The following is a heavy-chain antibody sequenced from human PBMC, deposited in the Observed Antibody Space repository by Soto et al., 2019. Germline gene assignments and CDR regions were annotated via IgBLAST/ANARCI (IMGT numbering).Heavy chain of an antibody. CDR2: IYYSGST. J-gene: IGHJ4*02. Sequence: SETLSLTCTVSGGSISRYYWSWIRQPPGKGLEWIGYIYYSGSTNYNPSLKSRVTISVDTSKNQYSLKLSSVTAADTAVYYCARHGLPHFDYWGQGTLVTVSS. V-gene: IGHV4-59*08. D-gene: IGHD4-17*01. CDR3: ARHGLPHFDY. CDR1: GGSISRYY.